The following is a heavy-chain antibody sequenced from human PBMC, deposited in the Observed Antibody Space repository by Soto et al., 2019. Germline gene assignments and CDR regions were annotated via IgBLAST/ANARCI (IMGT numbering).Heavy chain of an antibody. CDR2: IYHSGST. Sequence: KTSETLSLTCAVSGGSISSGGYSWSWIRQPPGKGLEWIGYIYHSGSTYYNPSLKSRVTISVDRSKNQFSLKLSSVTAADTAVYYCARVGRYYGMDVWGQGTTVTVSS. V-gene: IGHV4-30-2*01. CDR1: GGSISSGGYS. J-gene: IGHJ6*02. CDR3: ARVGRYYGMDV.